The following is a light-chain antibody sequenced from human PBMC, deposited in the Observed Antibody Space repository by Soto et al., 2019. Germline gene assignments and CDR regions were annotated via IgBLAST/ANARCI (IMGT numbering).Light chain of an antibody. CDR3: QQYSSDST. CDR1: QNINNW. CDR2: RAS. J-gene: IGKJ1*01. Sequence: DIQMTQSPSTLSASVGDRVTITCRASQNINNWLAWYQQKPGKAPKLLIHRASSLENGVPSRSSGRGSGTDFIFTITSLQPDDFATYYCQQYSSDSTFGQGTKVEIK. V-gene: IGKV1-5*03.